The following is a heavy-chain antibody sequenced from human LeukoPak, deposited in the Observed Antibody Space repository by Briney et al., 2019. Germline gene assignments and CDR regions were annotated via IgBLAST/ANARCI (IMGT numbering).Heavy chain of an antibody. Sequence: QPGGSLRLSCAASGFTFDDYAMHWVRQAPGKGLEWGSGISWNSGSIGYADSVKGRFTISRDNAKNSLYLQMNSLRAEDMALYYCAKDIATMVRGAVHYWGQGTLVTVSS. J-gene: IGHJ4*02. CDR3: AKDIATMVRGAVHY. CDR2: ISWNSGSI. D-gene: IGHD3-10*01. V-gene: IGHV3-9*03. CDR1: GFTFDDYA.